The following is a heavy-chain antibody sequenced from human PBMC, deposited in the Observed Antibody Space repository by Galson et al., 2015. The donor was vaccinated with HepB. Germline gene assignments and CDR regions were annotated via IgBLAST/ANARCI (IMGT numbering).Heavy chain of an antibody. V-gene: IGHV3-30-3*01. CDR2: ISYDGSNQ. Sequence: LRLSCAASGFTFSAYALNWVRQAPGKGLDWVAFISYDGSNQYYADSVKGRFTISRDTSKNTLYLQMNSLRAEDTAVYYCARDFRYCSSAGCHSGHIIWGQGTMVTVSS. J-gene: IGHJ3*02. CDR1: GFTFSAYA. CDR3: ARDFRYCSSAGCHSGHII. D-gene: IGHD2-2*02.